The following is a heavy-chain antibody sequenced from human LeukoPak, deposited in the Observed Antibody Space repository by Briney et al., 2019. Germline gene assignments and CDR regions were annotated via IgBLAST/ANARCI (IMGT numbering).Heavy chain of an antibody. CDR1: GGTFSNYA. V-gene: IGHV1-18*01. J-gene: IGHJ4*02. CDR3: ARDSIQMGRVVVAAPRPSDY. D-gene: IGHD2-15*01. CDR2: ISAYNGNT. Sequence: ASVKVSCKTSGGTFSNYAISWVRQAPGQGLEWMGWISAYNGNTNYAQKLQGRVTMTTDTSTSTAYMELRSLRSDDAAVYYCARDSIQMGRVVVAAPRPSDYWGQGTLVTVSS.